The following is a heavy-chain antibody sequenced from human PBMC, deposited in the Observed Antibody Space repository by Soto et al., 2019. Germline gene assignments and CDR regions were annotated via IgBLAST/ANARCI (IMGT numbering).Heavy chain of an antibody. CDR1: GFIFTNYA. Sequence: GGSLRLSCAASGFIFTNYAMNWVRQAPGKGLEWVSVIGGRGNSAYYADSVQGRFTISRDNSKNTLPLQMSSLTADDTAIYYCVREGRGSFDFWGRGTMVTVSS. CDR3: VREGRGSFDF. V-gene: IGHV3-23*01. J-gene: IGHJ3*01. CDR2: IGGRGNSA. D-gene: IGHD5-12*01.